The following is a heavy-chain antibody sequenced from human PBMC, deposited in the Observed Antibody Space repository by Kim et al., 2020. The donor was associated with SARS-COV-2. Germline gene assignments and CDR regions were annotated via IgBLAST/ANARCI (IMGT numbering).Heavy chain of an antibody. Sequence: SETLSLTCTVSGGSISSGSYYWSWIRQPAGKGLEWIGRIYTSGSTNYNPSLKSRVTISVDTSKNQFSLKLSSVTAADTAVYYCARDDGRYFDWLSAFDIWGQGTMVTVSS. D-gene: IGHD3-9*01. CDR3: ARDDGRYFDWLSAFDI. CDR2: IYTSGST. V-gene: IGHV4-61*02. J-gene: IGHJ3*02. CDR1: GGSISSGSYY.